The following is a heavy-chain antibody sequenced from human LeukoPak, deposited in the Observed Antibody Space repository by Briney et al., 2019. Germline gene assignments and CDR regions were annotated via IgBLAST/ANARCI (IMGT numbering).Heavy chain of an antibody. CDR1: GFTFSRHG. D-gene: IGHD1-26*01. J-gene: IGHJ3*02. V-gene: IGHV3-30*02. CDR3: AKDLPIVGGPDAFDI. CDR2: IRYDGSNK. Sequence: GGSLRLSCAASGFTFSRHGMHWVRQAPGKGLEWVTFIRYDGSNKYYEDSVKGRFTISRDNSKNTLYLQMNSLRAEDTAVYYCAKDLPIVGGPDAFDIWGQGTMVTVSS.